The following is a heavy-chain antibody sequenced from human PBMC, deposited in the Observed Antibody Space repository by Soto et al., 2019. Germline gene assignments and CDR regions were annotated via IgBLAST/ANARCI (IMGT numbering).Heavy chain of an antibody. CDR2: IYYSGST. CDR3: ARHEYCSGLSCYSLRVWFDP. Sequence: SETLSLTCTVSGGSISSSSYYWGWIRQPPGKGLEWIGSIYYSGSTYYNPSLKSRVTISVDTSKNQFSLKLSSVTAADTAVYYCARHEYCSGLSCYSLRVWFDPWGQGALVTVSS. J-gene: IGHJ5*02. D-gene: IGHD2-15*01. CDR1: GGSISSSSYY. V-gene: IGHV4-39*01.